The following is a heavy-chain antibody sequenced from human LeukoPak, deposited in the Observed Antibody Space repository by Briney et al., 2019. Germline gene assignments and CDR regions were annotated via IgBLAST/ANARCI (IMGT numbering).Heavy chain of an antibody. Sequence: GASVKVSCKASGYTFTSYYMHWVRQAPGQGLEWMGIINPSGGSTSYAQRFQGRVTMTRDTSTSTVYMELSSLRSEDTAVYYCARDWKGITMVRGVPGDYWGQGTLVTVSS. V-gene: IGHV1-46*01. CDR1: GYTFTSYY. D-gene: IGHD3-10*01. CDR2: INPSGGST. J-gene: IGHJ4*02. CDR3: ARDWKGITMVRGVPGDY.